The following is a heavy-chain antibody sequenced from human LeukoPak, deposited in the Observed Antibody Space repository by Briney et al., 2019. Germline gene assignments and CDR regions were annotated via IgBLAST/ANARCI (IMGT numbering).Heavy chain of an antibody. CDR2: IYYSGST. CDR1: GGSISSSSYY. Sequence: SETLSLTCTVSGGSISSSSYYWGWIRQPPGKGLEWIGSIYYSGSTYYNPSLKSRVTISVDTSKNQFSLKLSSVTAADTAVYYCARHRITMVRGVIAYFDYWSQGTLVTVSS. D-gene: IGHD3-10*01. CDR3: ARHRITMVRGVIAYFDY. V-gene: IGHV4-39*01. J-gene: IGHJ4*02.